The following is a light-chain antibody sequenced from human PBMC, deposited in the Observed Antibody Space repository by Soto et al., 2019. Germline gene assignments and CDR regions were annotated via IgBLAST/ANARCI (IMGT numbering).Light chain of an antibody. CDR1: QSISRN. CDR2: GAS. Sequence: MVMTQSAATGSVNDGERATLSCRASQSISRNLAWYQQKLGQPPRPLMYGASTRATGIPARFSGSVSGTECTLTISSFQQEDVSVYYCQQSNNSPGTFGRGTRVDI. V-gene: IGKV3-15*01. CDR3: QQSNNSPGT. J-gene: IGKJ1*01.